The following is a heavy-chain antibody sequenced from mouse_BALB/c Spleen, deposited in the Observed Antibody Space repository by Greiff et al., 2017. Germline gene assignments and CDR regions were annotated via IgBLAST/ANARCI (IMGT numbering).Heavy chain of an antibody. CDR1: GYTFTSYW. Sequence: VQLKQSGPVLARPGASVKMSCKASGYTFTSYWMHWVKQRPGQGLEWIGAIYPGNSDTSYNQKFKGKAKLTAVTSTSTAYMELSSLTNEDSAVYYCTRRRDDYWYFDVWGAGTTVTVSS. J-gene: IGHJ1*01. CDR3: TRRRDDYWYFDV. V-gene: IGHV1-5*01. D-gene: IGHD2-3*01. CDR2: IYPGNSDT.